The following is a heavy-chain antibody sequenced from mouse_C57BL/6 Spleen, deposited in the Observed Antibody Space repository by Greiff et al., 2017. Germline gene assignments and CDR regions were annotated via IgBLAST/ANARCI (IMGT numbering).Heavy chain of an antibody. D-gene: IGHD3-1*01. Sequence: LVEPGASVKISCKASGYAFSSSWMNWVKQRPGKGLEWIGRIYPGDGDTNYNGKFKGKATLTADKSSSTAYMQLSSLTSEDSAVYFCARSQHYWGQGTTLTVSS. CDR2: IYPGDGDT. CDR1: GYAFSSSW. CDR3: ARSQHY. J-gene: IGHJ2*01. V-gene: IGHV1-82*01.